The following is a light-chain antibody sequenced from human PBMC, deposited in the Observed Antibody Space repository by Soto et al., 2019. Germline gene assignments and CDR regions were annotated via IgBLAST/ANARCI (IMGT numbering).Light chain of an antibody. J-gene: IGKJ3*01. CDR1: QGISSY. V-gene: IGKV1-9*01. Sequence: IQLTQSPSSLSASVGDRVTITCRASQGISSYLAGYQQKPGKAPKLLIYTASTLQSGVPSRFSGSGSGPEFTLTISSLQPEDFATYYCQQLNSYPKTFGPGTKVEIK. CDR3: QQLNSYPKT. CDR2: TAS.